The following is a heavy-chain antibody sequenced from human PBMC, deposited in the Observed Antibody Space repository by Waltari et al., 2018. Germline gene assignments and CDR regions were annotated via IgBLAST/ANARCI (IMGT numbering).Heavy chain of an antibody. CDR2: IHHSGSI. CDR3: VRGKMYSRPYFDY. CDR1: GEPFIGYS. D-gene: IGHD6-13*01. V-gene: IGHV4-34*01. J-gene: IGHJ4*02. Sequence: QLQLQQWGAGLLQPSETLSLPCAVYGEPFIGYSWHWIRQPPGRGLEWSGEIHHSGSINYTPSLESRVTISQDMSKNQFSLKLTSVTAADTAVYYCVRGKMYSRPYFDYWGQGTLVTVSS.